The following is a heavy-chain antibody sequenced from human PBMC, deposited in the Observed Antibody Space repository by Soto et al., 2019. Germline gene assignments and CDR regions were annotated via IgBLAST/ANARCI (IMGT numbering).Heavy chain of an antibody. CDR2: ISGSGGST. Sequence: GGSLRLSCAASGFTFSSYAMSWVRQAPGKGLEWVSAISGSGGSTYYADSVKGRFTISRDNSKNTLYLQMNSLRAEDTAVYYCAKDHGRYFDSIGHYFDYWGQGTLVTVSS. J-gene: IGHJ4*02. CDR3: AKDHGRYFDSIGHYFDY. D-gene: IGHD3-9*01. V-gene: IGHV3-23*01. CDR1: GFTFSSYA.